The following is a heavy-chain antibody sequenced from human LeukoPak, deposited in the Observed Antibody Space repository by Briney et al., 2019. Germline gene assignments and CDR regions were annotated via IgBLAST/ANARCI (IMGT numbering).Heavy chain of an antibody. V-gene: IGHV3-64*01. D-gene: IGHD6-19*01. CDR2: IRSDGSST. J-gene: IGHJ4*02. CDR3: TRRYGGHSGWAGYHDS. CDR1: GFSFSAYI. Sequence: GGSLRLSCVASGFSFSAYIMHWVRQAPGKGLEYVSAIRSDGSSTFYPNSVKGRFTISRDNSKSTLYLQMGSLRAEDTTVYYCTRRYGGHSGWAGYHDSWGQGTLVTVSS.